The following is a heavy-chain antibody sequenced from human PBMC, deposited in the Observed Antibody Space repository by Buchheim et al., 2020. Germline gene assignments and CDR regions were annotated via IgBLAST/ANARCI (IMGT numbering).Heavy chain of an antibody. CDR3: ARAGKSSEVLLSYYYYMDV. J-gene: IGHJ6*03. Sequence: QVQLVQSGAEVKKPGSSVKVSCKASGGTFSTYAITWVRQAPGQGLEWTASIIPVSGTTNYAQKFQDRLTITAAKSTATAYMELSSLRSEDTAVYYCARAGKSSEVLLSYYYYMDVWGEGTT. D-gene: IGHD6-19*01. V-gene: IGHV1-69*06. CDR2: IIPVSGTT. CDR1: GGTFSTYA.